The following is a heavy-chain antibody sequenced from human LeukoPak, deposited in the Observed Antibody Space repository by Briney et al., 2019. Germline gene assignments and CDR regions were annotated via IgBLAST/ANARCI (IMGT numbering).Heavy chain of an antibody. CDR3: ARDKIVGPTTLDY. V-gene: IGHV3-7*01. CDR2: IKQDESEK. J-gene: IGHJ4*02. Sequence: GGSLRLSCVASGFTLSSYWMSWVRQTPEKGLEWVANIKQDESEKYYVDSVKGRFTISRDNAKNSLYLQMNSLRADDTAVYYCARDKIVGPTTLDYWGQGTLVTVSS. CDR1: GFTLSSYW. D-gene: IGHD1-26*01.